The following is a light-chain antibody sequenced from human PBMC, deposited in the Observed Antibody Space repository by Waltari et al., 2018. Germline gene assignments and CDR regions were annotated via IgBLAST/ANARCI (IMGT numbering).Light chain of an antibody. J-gene: IGKJ2*01. Sequence: DIVLTQSPATLSFSPGDTATLSCRASQSVGSYLAWYQQKPGQPPRLLIYDASNRATGVPARFRGSGSGTDFTLTISSLEAEDFAVYYCQQRSNWTPHTFGQGARLEIK. CDR1: QSVGSY. V-gene: IGKV3-11*01. CDR3: QQRSNWTPHT. CDR2: DAS.